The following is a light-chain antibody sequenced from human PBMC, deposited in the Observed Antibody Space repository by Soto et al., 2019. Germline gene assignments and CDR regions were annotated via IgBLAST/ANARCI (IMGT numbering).Light chain of an antibody. Sequence: DIQMTQSPSSVSASVGDSLTITCRASQGISSWLAWYQQKPGEAPKLLSYTVSSLQSGVPSRFSGSVSGTDVTLPISSLQPEDFATYYWQQAYTFPLTFGGGTKVEIK. V-gene: IGKV1-12*01. J-gene: IGKJ4*01. CDR1: QGISSW. CDR2: TVS. CDR3: QQAYTFPLT.